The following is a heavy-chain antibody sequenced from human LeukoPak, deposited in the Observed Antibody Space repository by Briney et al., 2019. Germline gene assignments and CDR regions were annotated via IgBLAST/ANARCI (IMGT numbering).Heavy chain of an antibody. D-gene: IGHD3-16*02. J-gene: IGHJ3*02. CDR2: IYYSGST. CDR1: GGSISSYY. V-gene: IGHV4-59*01. CDR3: ARVPSYYDYVWGSYRSGAFDI. Sequence: SETLSLTCTVSGGSISSYYWSWIRQPPGKGLEWIGYIYYSGSTNYNPSLKSRVTISVDTSKNQFSLKLSSVTAADTAVYYCARVPSYYDYVWGSYRSGAFDIWGQGTMVTDSS.